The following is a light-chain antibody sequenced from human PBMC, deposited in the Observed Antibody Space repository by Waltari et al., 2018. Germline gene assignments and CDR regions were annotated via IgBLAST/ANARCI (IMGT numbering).Light chain of an antibody. CDR2: WAS. Sequence: DIVMTQSPDSLAVSLGERATINCKSSQSVLYSSNNKNYLAWYQQKPGQPPKLLIYWASTRESRVPDRFSGSGFGTDFTLTISSLPAEDVAVYYCQQYYSTPRTFGQGTKVEIK. CDR1: QSVLYSSNNKNY. J-gene: IGKJ1*01. V-gene: IGKV4-1*01. CDR3: QQYYSTPRT.